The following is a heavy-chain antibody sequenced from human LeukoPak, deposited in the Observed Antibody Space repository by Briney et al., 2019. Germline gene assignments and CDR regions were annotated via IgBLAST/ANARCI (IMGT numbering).Heavy chain of an antibody. CDR2: INHSGST. Sequence: SETLSLTCAVYGGSFSGYYWSWIRQPPGKGLEWIGEINHSGSTNYNPSLKSRVTISVDTSKNQFSLKLSSVTAADTAVYYCARVMYYDSSGYPGGAFDIWGQGTMVTVSS. J-gene: IGHJ3*02. D-gene: IGHD3-22*01. CDR3: ARVMYYDSSGYPGGAFDI. CDR1: GGSFSGYY. V-gene: IGHV4-34*01.